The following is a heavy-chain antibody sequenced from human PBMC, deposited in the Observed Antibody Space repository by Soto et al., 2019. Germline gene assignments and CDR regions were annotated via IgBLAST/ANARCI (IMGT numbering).Heavy chain of an antibody. CDR2: VSIGGST. J-gene: IGHJ4*02. Sequence: GGSLKRCCAASVFTFSSYTMGWLRQGPGKGLEWVAVVSIGGSTHYADSVRGRFTISRDNSKNTLSLQMNSLTAEDTAVYFCAKRRGAGGHFDYWGQGALVTVSS. CDR3: AKRRGAGGHFDY. D-gene: IGHD2-15*01. V-gene: IGHV3-23*01. CDR1: VFTFSSYT.